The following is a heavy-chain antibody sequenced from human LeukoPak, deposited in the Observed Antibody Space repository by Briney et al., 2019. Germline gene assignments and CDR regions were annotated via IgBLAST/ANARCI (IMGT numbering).Heavy chain of an antibody. J-gene: IGHJ6*03. CDR2: IKQDGSEK. CDR1: GFTFSSYW. D-gene: IGHD6-6*01. CDR3: ARDRGAARPPKLLYYYYMDV. Sequence: GGSLRLSCAASGFTFSSYWMHWVRQAPGKGLEWVANIKQDGSEKYYVDSVKGRFTISRDNAKNSLYLQMNSLRAEDTAVYYCARDRGAARPPKLLYYYYMDVWGKGTTVTVSS. V-gene: IGHV3-7*01.